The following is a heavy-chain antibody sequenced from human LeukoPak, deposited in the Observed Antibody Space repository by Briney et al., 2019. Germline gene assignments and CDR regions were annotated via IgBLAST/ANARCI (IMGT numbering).Heavy chain of an antibody. J-gene: IGHJ4*02. V-gene: IGHV1-46*01. CDR3: ARAVAGTNYFDY. Sequence: ASVKVSCKASGYTFTSYYMHWMRQAPGQGLEWMGIINPSGGSTSYAQKFQGRVTMTRDTSTSTVYMELSSLRSEDTAVYYCARAVAGTNYFDYWGQGTLVTVSS. CDR2: INPSGGST. CDR1: GYTFTSYY. D-gene: IGHD6-19*01.